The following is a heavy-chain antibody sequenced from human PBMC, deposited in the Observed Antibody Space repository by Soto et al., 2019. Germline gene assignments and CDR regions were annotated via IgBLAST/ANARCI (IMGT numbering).Heavy chain of an antibody. CDR2: IYYSGST. V-gene: IGHV4-59*08. J-gene: IGHJ5*02. CDR3: ASTPNCGGDCYSDPLNWSAP. CDR1: GGSISSYY. D-gene: IGHD2-21*02. Sequence: SETLSLTCTVSGGSISSYYWSWIRQPPGKGLEWIGYIYYSGSTNYNPSLKSRVTISVDTSKNQFSLKLSSVTAADTAVYYCASTPNCGGDCYSDPLNWSAPWGQGTLVTVSS.